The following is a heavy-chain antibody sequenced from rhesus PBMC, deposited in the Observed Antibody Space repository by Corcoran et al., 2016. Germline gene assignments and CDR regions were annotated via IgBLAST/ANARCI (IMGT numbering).Heavy chain of an antibody. V-gene: IGHV4-127*01. CDR3: ARGFRGLDS. J-gene: IGHJ6*01. CDR1: GYSISSGYG. CDR2: IGGNSGST. Sequence: QVRLQESGPRLVKPSDTLSLTCAVSGYSISSGYGWGWIRQPPGKGLVGIGYIGGNSGSTNYNPSLKSRVTISKDSSKNQFSLKLSSVTDADTAVYYCARGFRGLDSWGQGVVVTVSS.